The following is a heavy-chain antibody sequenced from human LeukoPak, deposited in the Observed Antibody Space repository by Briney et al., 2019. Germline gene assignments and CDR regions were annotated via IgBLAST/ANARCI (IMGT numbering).Heavy chain of an antibody. Sequence: GGSLRLSCVGSGFTFSSFEMNWVRQAPGKGLEWVSYISSTGNNKYYADSVKGRFTISRGNAKNSLYLQMNSLRAEDTAVYYCSKWKAIVLVPAARSPIDYWGQGTLVTVSS. CDR1: GFTFSSFE. J-gene: IGHJ4*02. CDR3: SKWKAIVLVPAARSPIDY. V-gene: IGHV3-48*03. D-gene: IGHD2-2*01. CDR2: ISSTGNNK.